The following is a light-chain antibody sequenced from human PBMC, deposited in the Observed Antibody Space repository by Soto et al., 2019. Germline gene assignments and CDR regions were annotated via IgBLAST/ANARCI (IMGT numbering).Light chain of an antibody. CDR3: QSFDSTSVV. Sequence: NFMLTQPHSVSESPGKTVTISCTRSGGSIANHYVQWYQQRPGSAPTTVIYEDNQRPSGVPHRFSGSIDTSSNSASLTLSGLNTEDEADYSCQSFDSTSVVFGGGTKLTVL. V-gene: IGLV6-57*04. J-gene: IGLJ3*02. CDR1: GGSIANHY. CDR2: EDN.